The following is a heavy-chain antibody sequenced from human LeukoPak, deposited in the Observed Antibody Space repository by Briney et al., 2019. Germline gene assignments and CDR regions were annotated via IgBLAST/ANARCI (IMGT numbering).Heavy chain of an antibody. J-gene: IGHJ4*02. V-gene: IGHV3-74*01. D-gene: IGHD3-10*01. CDR1: GFTFSSYW. CDR2: INSDGSST. Sequence: PGGSLRLSCAASGFTFSSYWMHWVRQAPGKGLVWVSRINSDGSSTSYADSVKGRFTISRDNAKNPLYLQMNSLRAEDTAVYYCAKGHGSGSYLFDYWGQGTLVTVSS. CDR3: AKGHGSGSYLFDY.